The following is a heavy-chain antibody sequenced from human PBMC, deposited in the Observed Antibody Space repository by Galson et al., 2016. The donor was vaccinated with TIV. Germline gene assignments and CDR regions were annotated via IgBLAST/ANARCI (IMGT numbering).Heavy chain of an antibody. CDR1: GYSFTNYW. CDR3: ARRGPRYGKFDY. CDR2: IYPDDSDT. D-gene: IGHD4-17*01. J-gene: IGHJ4*02. V-gene: IGHV5-51*01. Sequence: QSGAEVKKPGESLKISCKGSGYSFTNYWIAWVRQMPGKGLEWMGIIYPDDSDTRYSPSFQGQVTISANKSISTAFLQWSSLEASDTAMYYCARRGPRYGKFDYWGQATPVTVSS.